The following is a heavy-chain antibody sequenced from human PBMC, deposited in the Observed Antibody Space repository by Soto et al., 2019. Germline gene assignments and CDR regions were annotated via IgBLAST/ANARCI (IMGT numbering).Heavy chain of an antibody. J-gene: IGHJ4*02. D-gene: IGHD5-12*01. V-gene: IGHV3-74*01. CDR1: EFTFSNYW. Sequence: GGSLRLSCAASEFTFSNYWMHWVRQAPGKGLEWVSCINTDGSSTNYADSVKGRFTISRDNAKNTLYLQMNSLRAEDTAVYYCARDKSGPADYWGQGTLVTVYS. CDR2: INTDGSST. CDR3: ARDKSGPADY.